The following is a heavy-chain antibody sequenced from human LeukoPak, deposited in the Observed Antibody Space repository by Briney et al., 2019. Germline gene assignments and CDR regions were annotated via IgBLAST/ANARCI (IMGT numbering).Heavy chain of an antibody. V-gene: IGHV3-11*01. Sequence: GESPRLSCAASGFTLSDYYMSWIRQAPGKGLEWVSYISNSGTTIYYADSVKGRFTISRDNAKNSMFLQMNSLRAEDTAVYYCARGRGWYRNALGVWGQGTTVTVSS. CDR2: ISNSGTTI. D-gene: IGHD6-19*01. J-gene: IGHJ6*02. CDR1: GFTLSDYY. CDR3: ARGRGWYRNALGV.